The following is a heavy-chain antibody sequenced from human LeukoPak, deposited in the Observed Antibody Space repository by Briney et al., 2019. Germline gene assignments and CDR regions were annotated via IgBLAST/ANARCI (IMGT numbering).Heavy chain of an antibody. CDR3: ARVCSGGSCYPGGFDY. Sequence: ASVKVSCKASGYTFTSYGISWVRQAPGQGLEWMGWISAYNGNTNYAQKLQGRVTMTTDTSTSTDYMELRSLRSDDTAVYYCARVCSGGSCYPGGFDYWGQGTLVTVSS. J-gene: IGHJ4*02. D-gene: IGHD2-15*01. V-gene: IGHV1-18*01. CDR2: ISAYNGNT. CDR1: GYTFTSYG.